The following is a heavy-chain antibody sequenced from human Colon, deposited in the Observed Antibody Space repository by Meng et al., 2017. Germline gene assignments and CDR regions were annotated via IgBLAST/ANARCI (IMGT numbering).Heavy chain of an antibody. CDR1: GFTFDRYA. Sequence: GESLKISCAASGFTFDRYAMFWVRQAPGKGLEWVAVISYDGKAKYYSDSVKGRFTVSRDNSKNTLSLQMNSLRPEDTAVFYCVRARDGYTNLDYWGRGSLVTVSS. J-gene: IGHJ4*02. V-gene: IGHV3-30*04. CDR3: VRARDGYTNLDY. D-gene: IGHD5-24*01. CDR2: ISYDGKAK.